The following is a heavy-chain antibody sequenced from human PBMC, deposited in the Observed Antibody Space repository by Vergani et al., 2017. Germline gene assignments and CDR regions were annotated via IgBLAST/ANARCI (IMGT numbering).Heavy chain of an antibody. CDR1: GFTVSSNY. CDR3: ARVEVSPPIWAAFDI. D-gene: IGHD1-14*01. Sequence: EVQLVESGGGLIQPGGSLRLSCAASGFTVSSNYMSWVRQAPGKGLEWVSVIYSGGSTYYADSVKGRFTISRDNSKNTLYLQMNSRRAEDTAVYYCARVEVSPPIWAAFDIWGQGTMVTVSS. J-gene: IGHJ3*02. CDR2: IYSGGST. V-gene: IGHV3-53*01.